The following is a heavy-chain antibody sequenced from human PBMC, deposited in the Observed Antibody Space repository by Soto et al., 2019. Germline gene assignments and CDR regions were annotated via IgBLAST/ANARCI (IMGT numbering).Heavy chain of an antibody. D-gene: IGHD6-19*01. J-gene: IGHJ4*02. CDR1: GGTFSSSA. Sequence: SVKVSCKASGGTFSSSAISWVRQAPGQGLEWMGGIIPIFGTANYAQKFQGRVTMTRDTSISTAYMELSRLTSDDTAVYYCASAAVTGTAGLDFWGQGTQVTVSS. CDR3: ASAAVTGTAGLDF. V-gene: IGHV1-69*05. CDR2: IIPIFGTA.